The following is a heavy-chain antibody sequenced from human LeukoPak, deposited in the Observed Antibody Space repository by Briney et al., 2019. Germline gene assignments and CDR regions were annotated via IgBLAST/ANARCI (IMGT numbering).Heavy chain of an antibody. Sequence: ASVKVSCKASGYTFTGYYMHWVRQAPGQGLEWMGWINPNSGGTNYAQKFQGWVTMPRDTSISTAYMELSRLRSDNTAVYYCARAYCTNGVCYFDYWGQGTLVTVSS. CDR2: INPNSGGT. CDR3: ARAYCTNGVCYFDY. V-gene: IGHV1-2*04. J-gene: IGHJ4*02. D-gene: IGHD2-8*01. CDR1: GYTFTGYY.